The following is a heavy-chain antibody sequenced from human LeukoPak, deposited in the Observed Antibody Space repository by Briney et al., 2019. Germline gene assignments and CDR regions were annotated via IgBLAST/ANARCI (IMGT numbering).Heavy chain of an antibody. D-gene: IGHD3-10*01. V-gene: IGHV3-30*04. CDR2: ISYDGSNK. CDR1: GFTFSSYA. J-gene: IGHJ4*02. Sequence: GGSLRLSCAASGFTFSSYAMHWVRQAPGKGLEWVAVISYDGSNKYYADSVKGRFTISGDNSKNTLYLQMNSLRAEDTAVYYCARDLGVRGVIIHYFDYWGQGTLVTVSS. CDR3: ARDLGVRGVIIHYFDY.